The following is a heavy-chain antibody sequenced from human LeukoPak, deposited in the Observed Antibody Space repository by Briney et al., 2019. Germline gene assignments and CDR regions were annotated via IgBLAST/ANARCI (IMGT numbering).Heavy chain of an antibody. J-gene: IGHJ4*02. CDR1: GGSISSGGYY. CDR3: ARVDGYCSSTSCYGYFDY. V-gene: IGHV4-31*03. CDR2: IYYSGST. D-gene: IGHD2-2*03. Sequence: SETLSLTCTVSGGSISSGGYYWSWIRQPPGKGLEWIGYIYYSGSTYYNPSLKSRVTISVDTSKNQLSLELSSATAADTAVYHCARVDGYCSSTSCYGYFDYWGQGTLVTVSS.